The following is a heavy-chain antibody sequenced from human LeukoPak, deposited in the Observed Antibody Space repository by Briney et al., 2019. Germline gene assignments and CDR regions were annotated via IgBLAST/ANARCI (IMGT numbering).Heavy chain of an antibody. CDR2: LSGSGGTT. J-gene: IGHJ6*02. CDR1: GFTFSTYA. Sequence: GGSLRLSCAASGFTFSTYATSWIRQAPGKGLEWVSALSGSGGTTYYADSVKGRFTISRDSSKNTLYLQMNSLRAEDTAVYYCAKVLRYFDWSPHYYYGMDVWGQGTTVTVSS. V-gene: IGHV3-23*01. D-gene: IGHD3-9*01. CDR3: AKVLRYFDWSPHYYYGMDV.